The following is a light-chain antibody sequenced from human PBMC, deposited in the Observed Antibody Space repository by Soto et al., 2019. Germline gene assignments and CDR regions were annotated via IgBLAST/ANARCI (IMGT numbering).Light chain of an antibody. J-gene: IGLJ1*01. Sequence: QSALPQPPSASGSPGQSVTISCTGTSSDVGAYNYVSWYQQYPAKAPKLIIYEVTKRPSGVPDRFSGSKSGNTASLTVSGLQAEDEADYYCSSYADNNRVFGTGTKVTVL. CDR1: SSDVGAYNY. CDR3: SSYADNNRV. V-gene: IGLV2-8*01. CDR2: EVT.